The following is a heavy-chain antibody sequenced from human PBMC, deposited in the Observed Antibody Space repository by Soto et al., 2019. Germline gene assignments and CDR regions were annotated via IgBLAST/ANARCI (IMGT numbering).Heavy chain of an antibody. D-gene: IGHD2-8*01. J-gene: IGHJ5*01. CDR3: ARLIGDSWLDS. CDR2: TNSRSKWYT. CDR1: GDSVSSNSAT. V-gene: IGHV6-1*01. Sequence: QVQLQQSGPRLVKPSQTLSLTCAISGDSVSSNSATWDWIRQSPSRGLEWLGRTNSRSKWYTDYAVSVKGRTTIHPDTSSCHLSLQLDSVIPGDTAVYYCARLIGDSWLDSWGQGTLVTVSS.